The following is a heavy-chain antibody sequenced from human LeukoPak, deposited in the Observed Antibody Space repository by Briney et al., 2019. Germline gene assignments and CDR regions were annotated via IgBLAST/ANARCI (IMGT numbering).Heavy chain of an antibody. Sequence: PGRSLTLSCAAAGFMFSGYSLHWVRQAPSKGLEWVALISHDGDNRFYADSVKGRFTISRDNSRNTLYLQMSSLRAEDTAVYYCAGDGYSFFDYWGQGTLVTVSS. V-gene: IGHV3-33*08. CDR1: GFMFSGYS. CDR2: ISHDGDNR. J-gene: IGHJ4*02. D-gene: IGHD5-18*01. CDR3: AGDGYSFFDY.